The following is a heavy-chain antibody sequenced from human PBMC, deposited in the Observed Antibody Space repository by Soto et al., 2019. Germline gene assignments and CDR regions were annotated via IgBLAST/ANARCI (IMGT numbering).Heavy chain of an antibody. Sequence: SQTVSLTGVSSWGSVSSNRAGWNWIRQSPSRGLEWLGRTYYKSKWNNDYALSVKSRITINPDTSKNQFSLHLYSVTPEDTAVYYCTGITWFRGMDVWGQGTTVTVSS. V-gene: IGHV6-1*01. CDR1: WGSVSSNRAG. J-gene: IGHJ6*02. CDR3: TGITWFRGMDV. CDR2: TYYKSKWNN. D-gene: IGHD3-10*01.